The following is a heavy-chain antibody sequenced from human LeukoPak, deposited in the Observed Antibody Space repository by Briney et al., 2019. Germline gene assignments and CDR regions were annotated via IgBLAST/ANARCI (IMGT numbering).Heavy chain of an antibody. CDR2: VDPEDGAT. D-gene: IGHD2-15*01. V-gene: IGHV1-69-2*01. CDR1: GYTFTDYS. Sequence: ASVKISCKVSGYTFTDYSTHWVQQAPGKGLEWVGLVDPEDGATIYAEKFQGGVTITADTSTDTAYMELHSLRSEDTAVYYCATKGRGYCSGGNCYYFDYWGQGTLVTVSS. CDR3: ATKGRGYCSGGNCYYFDY. J-gene: IGHJ4*02.